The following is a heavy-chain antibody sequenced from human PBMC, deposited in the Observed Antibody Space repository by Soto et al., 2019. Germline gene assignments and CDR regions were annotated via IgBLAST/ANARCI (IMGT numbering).Heavy chain of an antibody. Sequence: ETLSLTCTVSGGSISSYYWSWIRQPPGKGLEWIGYIYYSGSTNYNPSLKSRVTISVDTSKNQFSLKLSSVTAADTAVYYCARYIVVVVAATGDYYYMDVWGKGTTVTVSS. D-gene: IGHD2-15*01. J-gene: IGHJ6*03. CDR2: IYYSGST. CDR1: GGSISSYY. V-gene: IGHV4-59*08. CDR3: ARYIVVVVAATGDYYYMDV.